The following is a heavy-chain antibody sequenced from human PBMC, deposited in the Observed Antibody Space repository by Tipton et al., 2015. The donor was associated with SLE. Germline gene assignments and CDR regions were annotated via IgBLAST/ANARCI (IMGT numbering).Heavy chain of an antibody. V-gene: IGHV4-39*01. D-gene: IGHD3-9*01. CDR2: IYYSGST. CDR1: GGSISSYY. CDR3: ARHLVTEAFDY. J-gene: IGHJ4*02. Sequence: TLSLTCTVSGGSISSYYWSWIRQPPGKGLEWIGSIYYSGSTYYNPSLKSRVTISVDTSKNQFSLKLSSVTAADTAVYYCARHLVTEAFDYWGQGTLVTVSS.